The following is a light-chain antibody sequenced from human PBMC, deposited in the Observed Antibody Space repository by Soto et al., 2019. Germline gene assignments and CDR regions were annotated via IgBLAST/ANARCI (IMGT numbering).Light chain of an antibody. CDR3: QQYNNWPSWT. J-gene: IGKJ1*01. V-gene: IGKV3-15*01. CDR2: GAS. Sequence: EKVLTQSPATLSMSPGERATLSCRASQSVSTYLAWYQQKPGQGPRLLIYGASTRATGIPARFSGSGSGTEFTLTISSLQSEDFAVYYGQQYNNWPSWTFGQGTKVEIK. CDR1: QSVSTY.